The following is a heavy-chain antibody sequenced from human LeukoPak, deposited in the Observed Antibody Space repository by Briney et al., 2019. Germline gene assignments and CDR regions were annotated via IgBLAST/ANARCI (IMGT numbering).Heavy chain of an antibody. CDR2: IIPIFGTA. J-gene: IGHJ4*02. Sequence: SVKVSCKASRGTFSSYAISWVRQAPGQGLEWMGGIIPIFGTANYAQKFQGRVTITADESTSTAYMELSSLRSEDTAVYYCARETVGATIFDFYFDYWGQGTLVTVSS. CDR1: RGTFSSYA. D-gene: IGHD5-12*01. CDR3: ARETVGATIFDFYFDY. V-gene: IGHV1-69*13.